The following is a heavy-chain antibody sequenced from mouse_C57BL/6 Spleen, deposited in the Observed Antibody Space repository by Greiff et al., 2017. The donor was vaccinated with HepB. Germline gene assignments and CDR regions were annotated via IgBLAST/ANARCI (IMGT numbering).Heavy chain of an antibody. CDR1: GFTFSSYT. Sequence: EVQGVESGGGLVKPGGSLKLSCAASGFTFSSYTMSWVRQTPEKRLEWVATISGGGGNTYYPDSVKGRFTISRDNAKNTLYLQMSSLRSEDTALYYCARWDSNYFAWFAYWGQGTLVTVSA. D-gene: IGHD2-5*01. V-gene: IGHV5-9*01. CDR2: ISGGGGNT. J-gene: IGHJ3*01. CDR3: ARWDSNYFAWFAY.